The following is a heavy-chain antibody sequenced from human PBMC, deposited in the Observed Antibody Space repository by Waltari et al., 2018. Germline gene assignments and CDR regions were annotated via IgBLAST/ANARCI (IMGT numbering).Heavy chain of an antibody. CDR1: GGSFSGYY. Sequence: QVQLQQWGAGLLKPSETLSLTCAVYGGSFSGYYWSWIRQPPGQGLEWIGEINHSGSTNYNPYLKSRVTISVDTSKNQFSLKLSSVTAADTAVYYCARGYGSGSYPTRYYYYGMDVWGQGTTVTVSS. J-gene: IGHJ6*02. CDR2: INHSGST. CDR3: ARGYGSGSYPTRYYYYGMDV. D-gene: IGHD3-10*01. V-gene: IGHV4-34*01.